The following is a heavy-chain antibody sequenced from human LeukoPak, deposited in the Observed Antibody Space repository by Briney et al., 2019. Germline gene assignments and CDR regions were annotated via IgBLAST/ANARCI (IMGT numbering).Heavy chain of an antibody. D-gene: IGHD4-11*01. Sequence: SETLSLTCTVSGGSISSYYWSWIRQPPGKGLEWIGYISYSGYTKFHPSLKSRATISVAMSKNQFSLKLSSVTDADTAAYYCARHDYSNPRVDYWGQGTPVTVSS. CDR2: ISYSGYT. CDR3: ARHDYSNPRVDY. CDR1: GGSISSYY. J-gene: IGHJ4*02. V-gene: IGHV4-59*08.